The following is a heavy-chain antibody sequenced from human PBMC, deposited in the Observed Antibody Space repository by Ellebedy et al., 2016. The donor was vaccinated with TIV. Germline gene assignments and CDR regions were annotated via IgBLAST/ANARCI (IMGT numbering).Heavy chain of an antibody. Sequence: GGSLRLXXAASGFTFSNYAMHWVRQAPGKGLEWVALISSDGSNKYYADSVKGRFTISRDNSKNTLYVQMNSLRAEDTAVYYCASTSIGDDAFDIWGQGTMVTVSS. V-gene: IGHV3-30-3*01. CDR3: ASTSIGDDAFDI. CDR2: ISSDGSNK. CDR1: GFTFSNYA. D-gene: IGHD3-10*01. J-gene: IGHJ3*02.